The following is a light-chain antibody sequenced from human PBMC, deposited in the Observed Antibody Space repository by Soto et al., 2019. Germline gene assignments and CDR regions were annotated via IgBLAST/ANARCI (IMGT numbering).Light chain of an antibody. CDR2: DVN. J-gene: IGLJ2*01. CDR3: TSWTTSTTMI. CDR1: RSDIGAYNF. Sequence: QSVLTQAASVSGSPEQSITISCTGTRSDIGAYNFVSWYQQHPGEVPKLILYDVNVRPSGVSNRFSGSKSGNTASLTISGLQAEDEADYYCTSWTTSTTMIFGGGTKLTVL. V-gene: IGLV2-14*03.